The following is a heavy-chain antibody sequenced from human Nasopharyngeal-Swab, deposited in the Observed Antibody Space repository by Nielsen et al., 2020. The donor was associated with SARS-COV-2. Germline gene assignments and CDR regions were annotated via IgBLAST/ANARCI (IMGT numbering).Heavy chain of an antibody. CDR3: ARARSGWYYGAFDI. V-gene: IGHV3-21*01. CDR1: GFTFSSYS. D-gene: IGHD6-19*01. Sequence: GESLKISCAASGFTFSSYSMNWVRQAPGKGLEWVSSISSSSSYIYYADSMKGRFTISRDNAKNSLYLQMNSLRAEDTAVYYCARARSGWYYGAFDIWGQGTMVTVSS. CDR2: ISSSSSYI. J-gene: IGHJ3*02.